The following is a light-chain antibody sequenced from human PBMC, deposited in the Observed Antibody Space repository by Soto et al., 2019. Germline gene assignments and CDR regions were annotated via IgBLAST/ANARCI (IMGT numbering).Light chain of an antibody. J-gene: IGKJ1*01. V-gene: IGKV1-5*03. CDR2: KAS. Sequence: DILMTQSPSTLSASVGDRVTLTCRATQSISGRLAWYQQKPGKAPKLLINKASSLESGVPSRFSGSDSGTEFTLTISSLQPDDFATYYCQQYNNYPWTFGQGTKVEIK. CDR3: QQYNNYPWT. CDR1: QSISGR.